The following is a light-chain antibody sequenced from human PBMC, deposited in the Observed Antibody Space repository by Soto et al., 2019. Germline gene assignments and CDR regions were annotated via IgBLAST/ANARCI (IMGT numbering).Light chain of an antibody. J-gene: IGLJ2*01. CDR1: SSNIGAGFH. V-gene: IGLV1-40*01. CDR3: QAYDSALSGVV. Sequence: QSVLTQPPSVSGAPGQRVTISCTGSSSNIGAGFHVHWYQHIPGAAPKLIVYVNNRRPSGVPDRFSGSRSGTSASLAITGLQAEDEADYYCQAYDSALSGVVFGGGTKVTVL. CDR2: VNN.